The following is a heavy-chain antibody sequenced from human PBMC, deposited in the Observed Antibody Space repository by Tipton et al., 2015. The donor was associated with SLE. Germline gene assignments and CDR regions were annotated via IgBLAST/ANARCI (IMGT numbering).Heavy chain of an antibody. CDR3: ARGSDGEYVRYFDV. J-gene: IGHJ2*01. D-gene: IGHD4-17*01. CDR1: GGSISFDY. CDR2: IYSSGDR. V-gene: IGHV4-4*07. Sequence: LRLSCTVSGGSISFDYWSWIRQSAGRGLEWIGRIYSSGDRDYNPSLRSRVTMSIDASQNRASLRLKSVSAADTAVYYCARGSDGEYVRYFDVWGPGTLVTVSS.